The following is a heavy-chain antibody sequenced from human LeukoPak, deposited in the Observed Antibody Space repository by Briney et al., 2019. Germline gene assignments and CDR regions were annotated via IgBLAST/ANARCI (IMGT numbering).Heavy chain of an antibody. CDR3: ARAGYCSSTSCYASTTYNWIDP. V-gene: IGHV4-34*01. Sequence: SETLSLTCAVYGGSFSGYYWSWIRKPPGKGLEGIGEINHSGSTNYNPSLKSRVTISVDTSKNQFPLQLSSVTAADTAVYHCARAGYCSSTSCYASTTYNWIDPWGQGTLVTVSS. D-gene: IGHD2-2*01. J-gene: IGHJ5*02. CDR2: INHSGST. CDR1: GGSFSGYY.